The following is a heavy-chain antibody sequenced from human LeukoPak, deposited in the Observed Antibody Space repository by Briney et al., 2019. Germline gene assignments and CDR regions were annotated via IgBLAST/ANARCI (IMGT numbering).Heavy chain of an antibody. D-gene: IGHD3-22*01. J-gene: IGHJ4*02. CDR1: GFAFSTYT. CDR2: INSGGTTT. CDR3: LRGDSRDF. Sequence: GGSLRLSCAACGFAFSTYTMNWARQSPGKGLEWVASINSGGTTTHYADSVKGRFTISRDNAQNVLYLQMNGLRADDAAVYYCLRGDSRDFWGQGTLVSVSS. V-gene: IGHV3-21*06.